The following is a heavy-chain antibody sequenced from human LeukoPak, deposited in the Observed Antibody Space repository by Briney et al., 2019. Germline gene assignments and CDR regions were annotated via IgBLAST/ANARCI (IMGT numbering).Heavy chain of an antibody. CDR2: FDPEDGET. CDR3: ATRVYGRNSIPRDAFDI. D-gene: IGHD4-17*01. J-gene: IGHJ3*02. CDR1: GYTLTELS. V-gene: IGHV1-24*01. Sequence: ASVKVSCKVSGYTLTELSMHWVRQAPGKGLAWRGGFDPEDGETIYAQKFQGRVTMTEDASTDTAYRELSSLRSEDTAVYYRATRVYGRNSIPRDAFDIWGQGTMDTLSS.